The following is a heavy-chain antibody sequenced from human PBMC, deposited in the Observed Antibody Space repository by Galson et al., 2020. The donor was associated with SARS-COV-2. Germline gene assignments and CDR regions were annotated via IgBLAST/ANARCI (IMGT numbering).Heavy chain of an antibody. V-gene: IGHV1-18*01. Sequence: ASVKVSCKASGYTFTSYGISWVRQAPGQGLEWMGWISAYNGNTNYAQKLQGRVTMTTDTSTSTAYMELRSLRSDDTAVYYCARVDYDFWSGYYTYYYYGMDVWGQGTTVTVSS. CDR2: ISAYNGNT. CDR3: ARVDYDFWSGYYTYYYYGMDV. J-gene: IGHJ6*02. D-gene: IGHD3-3*01. CDR1: GYTFTSYG.